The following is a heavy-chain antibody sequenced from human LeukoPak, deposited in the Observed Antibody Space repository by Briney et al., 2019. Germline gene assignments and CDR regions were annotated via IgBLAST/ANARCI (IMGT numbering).Heavy chain of an antibody. CDR1: GGSISSYY. D-gene: IGHD5-18*01. V-gene: IGHV4-59*01. CDR2: IYFSGST. J-gene: IGHJ5*02. Sequence: PSETLSLTCTVSGGSISSYYWGWIRQPPGKGLEWIGYIYFSGSTNYNPSLKSRVTISVDTSKNQFSLKLSSVTAADTAVYYCARHASGYSYGWFDPWGQGTLVTVSS. CDR3: ARHASGYSYGWFDP.